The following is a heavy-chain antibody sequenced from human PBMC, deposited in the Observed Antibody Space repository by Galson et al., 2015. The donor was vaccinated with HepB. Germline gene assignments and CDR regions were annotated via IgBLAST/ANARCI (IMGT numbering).Heavy chain of an antibody. D-gene: IGHD3-3*01. Sequence: SLRLSCAASGFTFSSYAMHWVRQAPGKGLEWVAVISYDGSNKYYADSVKGRFTISRDNSKNTLYLQMNSLRAEDTAVYYCARDGEGYYDFWSGYLLNFDYWGQGTLVTVSS. CDR1: GFTFSSYA. CDR2: ISYDGSNK. V-gene: IGHV3-30-3*01. CDR3: ARDGEGYYDFWSGYLLNFDY. J-gene: IGHJ4*02.